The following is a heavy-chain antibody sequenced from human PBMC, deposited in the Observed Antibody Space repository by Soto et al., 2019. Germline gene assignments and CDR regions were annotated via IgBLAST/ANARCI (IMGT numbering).Heavy chain of an antibody. CDR1: GFTLGIYV. V-gene: IGHV3-49*03. J-gene: IGHJ6*03. CDR2: IRSKAYGGTT. Sequence: PGGSLGLACTSSGFTLGIYVVAWSCQAPRKGLEWVGFIRSKAYGGTTEYAASLKGRFTISRDDSKTIAYLQMNSLNTEDTAVYYCTRGLTGITRLWYYYMDVWGKGTTVNVSS. D-gene: IGHD1-7*01. CDR3: TRGLTGITRLWYYYMDV.